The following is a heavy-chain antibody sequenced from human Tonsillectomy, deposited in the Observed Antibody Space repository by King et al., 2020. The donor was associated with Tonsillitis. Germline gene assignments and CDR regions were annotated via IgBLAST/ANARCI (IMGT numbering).Heavy chain of an antibody. CDR2: IYSSGST. V-gene: IGHV4-4*07. CDR3: AREAGATRYFGY. CDR1: GGSISSHY. Sequence: VQLQESGPGLVKPSETLSLTCTVSGGSISSHYWSWIRQPAGKGLEWIGLIYSSGSTSYNPSLKSRVTMSIDTSKNQFSLKLTAVTAADTAVYYCAREAGATRYFGYWGQGTLVTVSS. D-gene: IGHD1-26*01. J-gene: IGHJ4*02.